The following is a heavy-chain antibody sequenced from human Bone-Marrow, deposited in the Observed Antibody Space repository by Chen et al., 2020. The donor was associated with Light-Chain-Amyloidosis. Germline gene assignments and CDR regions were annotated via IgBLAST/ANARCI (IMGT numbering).Heavy chain of an antibody. Sequence: EVQLVESGGGLIQPGGSLRLSCAASGLTVSSNYMSWVRQAPGKGLEWVSVLYTGGSTYYADSVKGRFTISRDNSKNTLYLQMSSLRAEDTAVYYCARVRDPTYGGLDYWGQGTLVTVSS. J-gene: IGHJ4*02. CDR2: LYTGGST. V-gene: IGHV3-53*01. D-gene: IGHD4-17*01. CDR3: ARVRDPTYGGLDY. CDR1: GLTVSSNY.